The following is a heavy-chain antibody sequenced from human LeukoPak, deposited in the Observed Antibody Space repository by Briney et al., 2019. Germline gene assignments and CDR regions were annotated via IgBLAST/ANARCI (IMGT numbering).Heavy chain of an antibody. J-gene: IGHJ4*02. V-gene: IGHV1-24*01. CDR3: ARAYDGYYYFDY. Sequence: ASVKVSCKVSGYTLTELSMHWVRQAPGKGLEWMGVFIPILGTANSTQKFQGRVTMTRDMSTSTVYMELSSLRSEDTAVYYCARAYDGYYYFDYWGQGTLSPSPQ. CDR1: GYTLTELS. D-gene: IGHD3-22*01. CDR2: FIPILGTA.